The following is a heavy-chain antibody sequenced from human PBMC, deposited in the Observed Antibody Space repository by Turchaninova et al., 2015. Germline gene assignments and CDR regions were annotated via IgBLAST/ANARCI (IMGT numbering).Heavy chain of an antibody. Sequence: QVQLQESGPGQVKPSEPPSSTCVVFGVSIVGDYLTWIRLPPGKGLEWSGNIYYTGSANSNPSLSSRVTMSIDTSKSQFSLHLSSVTAADTAIYYCARAESSYVPNRFDPWGQGILVTVS. J-gene: IGHJ5*02. V-gene: IGHV4-59*01. CDR1: GVSIVGDY. D-gene: IGHD3-10*02. CDR2: IYYTGSA. CDR3: ARAESSYVPNRFDP.